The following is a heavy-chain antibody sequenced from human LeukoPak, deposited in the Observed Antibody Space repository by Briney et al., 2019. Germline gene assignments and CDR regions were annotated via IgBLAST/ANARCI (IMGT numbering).Heavy chain of an antibody. J-gene: IGHJ6*03. D-gene: IGHD6-6*01. CDR3: ARLKPESSSFYYYYYMDV. Sequence: PSETLSLTCAVYGGPFSGYYWSWIRQPPGKGLEWIGEINHSGSTNYNPSLKSRVTISVDTSKNQFSLKLSSVTAADTAVYYCARLKPESSSFYYYYYMDVWGKGTTVTVSS. V-gene: IGHV4-34*01. CDR1: GGPFSGYY. CDR2: INHSGST.